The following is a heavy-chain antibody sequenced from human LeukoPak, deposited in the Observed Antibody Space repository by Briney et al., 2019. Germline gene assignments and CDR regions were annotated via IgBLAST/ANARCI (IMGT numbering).Heavy chain of an antibody. CDR1: GVSVSSGSHY. V-gene: IGHV4-61*01. CDR3: TRHTPVRLSSGYYFGMDV. CDR2: IYYDGST. J-gene: IGHJ6*02. Sequence: SETLSLTCTVSGVSVSSGSHYWSWIRQPPGKGLEWIGYIYYDGSTNYSPSLKSRVTMSVDTSKNQFSLKLSSVTAADTAVYFCTRHTPVRLSSGYYFGMDVWGQGTTVTVS.